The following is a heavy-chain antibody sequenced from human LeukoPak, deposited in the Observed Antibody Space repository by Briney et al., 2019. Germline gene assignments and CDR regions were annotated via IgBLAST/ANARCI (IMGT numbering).Heavy chain of an antibody. CDR1: GGSFSGYD. D-gene: IGHD3/OR15-3a*01. CDR3: ARVGRDKGKDY. CDR2: INHSGST. Sequence: SETLSLTCAVYGGSFSGYDWSWIRQPPGKGLEWIGEINHSGSTNYNPSLKSRVTISVDTSKNQSSLKLSSVPAADTAVYYCARVGRDKGKDYWGQGTLVTVSS. J-gene: IGHJ4*02. V-gene: IGHV4-34*01.